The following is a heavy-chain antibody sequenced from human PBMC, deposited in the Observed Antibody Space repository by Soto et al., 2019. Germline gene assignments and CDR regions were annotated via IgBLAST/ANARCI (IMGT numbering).Heavy chain of an antibody. CDR2: ISYDGSNK. J-gene: IGHJ6*02. CDR3: AKDLLVGATTHYYYGMDV. V-gene: IGHV3-30*18. D-gene: IGHD1-26*01. CDR1: GFTFSSYG. Sequence: SGGSLRLSCAASGFTFSSYGMHWVRQAPGKGLEWVAVISYDGSNKYYADSVKGRFTISRDNSKNTLYLQMNSLRAEDTAVYYCAKDLLVGATTHYYYGMDVWGQGTTVTVSS.